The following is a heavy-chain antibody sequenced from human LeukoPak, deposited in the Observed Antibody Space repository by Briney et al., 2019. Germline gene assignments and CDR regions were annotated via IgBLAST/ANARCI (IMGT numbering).Heavy chain of an antibody. CDR2: IYYSGST. V-gene: IGHV4-59*08. Sequence: PSETLSLTCTVSGGSISNYYWSWIRQPPGKGLEWIGYIYYSGSTSYNPSLKSRVTISVDTSKNQFSLKLSSVTAADTAVYYCARKREGPATGIDCWGQGTLVTVSS. CDR1: GGSISNYY. J-gene: IGHJ4*02. CDR3: ARKREGPATGIDC. D-gene: IGHD1-26*01.